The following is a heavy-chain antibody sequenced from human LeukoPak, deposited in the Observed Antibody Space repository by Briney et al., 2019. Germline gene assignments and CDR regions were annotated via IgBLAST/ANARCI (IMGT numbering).Heavy chain of an antibody. D-gene: IGHD6-19*01. Sequence: SETLSLTCTVSGGSISSHTYYWGAIRQAPGKGLEWIGSIYYSGNTYYNPSLKSRAPISVDTSKNQFSLELWSVIAAVYYCARHDAAAVVEYSGQGTLVTVSS. J-gene: IGHJ4*02. CDR3: ARHDAAAVVEY. CDR1: GGSISSHTYY. CDR2: IYYSGNT. V-gene: IGHV4-39*01.